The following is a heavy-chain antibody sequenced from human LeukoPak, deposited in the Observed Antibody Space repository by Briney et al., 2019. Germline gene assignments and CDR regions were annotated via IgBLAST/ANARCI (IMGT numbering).Heavy chain of an antibody. J-gene: IGHJ5*02. CDR3: ARARHYDFWSGYSIWFDP. V-gene: IGHV1-8*01. D-gene: IGHD3-3*01. CDR2: MNPNSGNT. CDR1: GYTFTSYD. Sequence: ASVKVSCKASGYTFTSYDINWVRQATGQGLESMRWMNPNSGNTGYAQKFQGRVTMTRNTSISTAYMELSSLRSEDTAVYYCARARHYDFWSGYSIWFDPWGQGTLVTVSS.